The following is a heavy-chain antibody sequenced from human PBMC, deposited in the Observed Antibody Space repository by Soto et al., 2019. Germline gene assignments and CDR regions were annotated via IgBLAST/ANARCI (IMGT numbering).Heavy chain of an antibody. CDR3: ARRYTVTTDHYYYGMDV. J-gene: IGHJ6*02. CDR1: GFTFSSYE. D-gene: IGHD4-17*01. V-gene: IGHV3-48*03. Sequence: PGGSLRLSCAASGFTFSSYEMNWVRQAPGKGLEWVSYISSSGSTIYYADSVKGRFTISRDNAKNSLYLQMNSLRAEDTAVYYCARRYTVTTDHYYYGMDVWGQGTTVTVSS. CDR2: ISSSGSTI.